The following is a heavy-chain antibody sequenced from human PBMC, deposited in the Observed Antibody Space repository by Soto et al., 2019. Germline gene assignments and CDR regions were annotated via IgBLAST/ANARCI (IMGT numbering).Heavy chain of an antibody. D-gene: IGHD3-10*01. CDR2: VYYSGST. Sequence: SETLSLTCTVSGGSISSHYWSWIRQPPGQGLEWIGYVYYSGSTNYNPSLKSRVTISVDTSKSQFSLRLSSVTAADTAVYFCARESAGSGSDYWGQGTLVPVSS. CDR1: GGSISSHY. V-gene: IGHV4-59*11. CDR3: ARESAGSGSDY. J-gene: IGHJ4*02.